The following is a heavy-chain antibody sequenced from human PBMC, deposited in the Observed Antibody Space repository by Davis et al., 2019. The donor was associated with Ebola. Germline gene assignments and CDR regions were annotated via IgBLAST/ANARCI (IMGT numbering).Heavy chain of an antibody. CDR1: GFTFTNYY. V-gene: IGHV3-7*01. CDR2: VKQDGSDK. CDR3: ARDQGH. Sequence: PGGSLRLSCAASGFTFTNYYMNWVRQAPGKGLEWVANVKQDGSDKFYVDSVKGRFTISRDNAKNSLYLQMNSLRAEDTAVYYCARDQGHWGQGTLVTVSS. J-gene: IGHJ4*02.